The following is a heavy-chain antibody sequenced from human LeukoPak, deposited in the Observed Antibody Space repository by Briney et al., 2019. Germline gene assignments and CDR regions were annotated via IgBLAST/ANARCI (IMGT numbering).Heavy chain of an antibody. V-gene: IGHV3-11*01. CDR2: ISSSGSTI. J-gene: IGHJ5*02. CDR3: AKSPMVRGAPNWFDP. D-gene: IGHD3-10*01. Sequence: GGSLRLSCAASGFTFSDYYMSWIRQAPGKGLEWVSYISSSGSTIYYADSVKGRFTISRDNSKNTLYLQMNSLRAEDTAVYYCAKSPMVRGAPNWFDPWGQGTLVTVSS. CDR1: GFTFSDYY.